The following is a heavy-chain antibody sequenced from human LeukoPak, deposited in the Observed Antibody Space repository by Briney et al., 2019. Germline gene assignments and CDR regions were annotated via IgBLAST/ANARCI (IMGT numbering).Heavy chain of an antibody. J-gene: IGHJ6*04. V-gene: IGHV5-10-1*01. CDR2: IDPSDSYT. CDR1: GYSFTSYW. CDR3: ARHIYGDHPYYYGMDV. D-gene: IGHD4-17*01. Sequence: GESLKISCKGSGYSFTSYWISWVCQMPGKGLEWMGRIDPSDSYTNYSPSFQGHVTISADKSISTAYLQWSSLKASDTAMYYCARHIYGDHPYYYGMDVWGKGTTVTVSS.